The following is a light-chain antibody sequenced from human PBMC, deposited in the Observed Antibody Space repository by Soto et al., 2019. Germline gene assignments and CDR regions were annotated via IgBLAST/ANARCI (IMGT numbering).Light chain of an antibody. J-gene: IGKJ1*01. CDR2: AAS. Sequence: DIQMTQSPSSLSASVGDRVTITCRARQGISNYLAWYQQKPGKVPKLLLYAASTLQSGVPSRFSGSESGTDFTLTISSLQPEDVATYYCQKYDSAPWTLGQGTQVEIK. CDR1: QGISNY. CDR3: QKYDSAPWT. V-gene: IGKV1-27*01.